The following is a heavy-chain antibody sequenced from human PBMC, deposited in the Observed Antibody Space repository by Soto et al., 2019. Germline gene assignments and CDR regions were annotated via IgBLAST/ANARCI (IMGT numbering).Heavy chain of an antibody. D-gene: IGHD2-15*01. Sequence: QVQLVQSGAEVKKPGASVKVSCKASGYTFTGYYIHWVRQAPGQGLEWMGWINPKSGGTNYAQKFQGWVTMTRDTTISAAYMELSRLRSDDTAVYYCARLRYCSSGSCYSGGMDVWGHGTTVTVSS. CDR2: INPKSGGT. CDR3: ARLRYCSSGSCYSGGMDV. V-gene: IGHV1-2*04. J-gene: IGHJ6*02. CDR1: GYTFTGYY.